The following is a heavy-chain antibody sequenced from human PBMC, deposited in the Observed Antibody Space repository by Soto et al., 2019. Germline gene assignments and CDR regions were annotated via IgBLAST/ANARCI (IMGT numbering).Heavy chain of an antibody. V-gene: IGHV1-24*01. J-gene: IGHJ6*02. CDR3: ATSSNVFTDAYDFWSGISERGMDV. D-gene: IGHD3-3*01. CDR2: FDPEDGET. Sequence: GASVKVSCKVSGYTLTELSMHWVRQAPGKGLEWMGGFDPEDGETIYAQKFQGRVTMTEDTSTDTAYMELSSLRSEDTAVYYCATSSNVFTDAYDFWSGISERGMDVWGQGTTVTVSS. CDR1: GYTLTELS.